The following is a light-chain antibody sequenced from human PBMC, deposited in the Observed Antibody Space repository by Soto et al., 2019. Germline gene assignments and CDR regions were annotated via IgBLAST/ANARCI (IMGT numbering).Light chain of an antibody. CDR2: SND. Sequence: VLTQPPSASGTPGQRVTISCSGSSSNIGSNTVNWYQQFPGTAPKLLIYSNDQRPSGVPDRFSGSKSGTSASLAISGLQSEDEADYYCAAWDDSLNGRGVFGTGTKVTVL. V-gene: IGLV1-44*01. J-gene: IGLJ1*01. CDR3: AAWDDSLNGRGV. CDR1: SSNIGSNT.